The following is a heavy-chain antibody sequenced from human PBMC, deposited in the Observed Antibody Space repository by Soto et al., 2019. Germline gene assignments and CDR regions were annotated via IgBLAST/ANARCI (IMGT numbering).Heavy chain of an antibody. CDR2: IIPIFGTA. CDR1: GGTFSSYA. CDR3: ARPQEYYDFWSGYYTGSSGGYYYYGMDV. D-gene: IGHD3-3*01. V-gene: IGHV1-69*01. J-gene: IGHJ6*02. Sequence: QVPLVQSGAEVKKPGSSVKVSCKASGGTFSSYAISWVRQAPGQGLEWMGGIIPIFGTANYAQKFQGRVTITADESTSTAYMELSSLRSEDTAVYYCARPQEYYDFWSGYYTGSSGGYYYYGMDVWGQGTTVTVSS.